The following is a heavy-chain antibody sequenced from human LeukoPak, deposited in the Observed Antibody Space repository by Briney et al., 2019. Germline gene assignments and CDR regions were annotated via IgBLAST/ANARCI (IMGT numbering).Heavy chain of an antibody. D-gene: IGHD2-15*01. CDR1: GFTFSSYA. CDR3: ASGRVVVAVDDY. J-gene: IGHJ4*02. Sequence: GGSLRLSCAASGFTFSSYAMHWVRQAPGKGLEWVAVISYDGSNKYYADSVKGRFTISRDNSKNTLYLQMNSLRAEDTAVYYCASGRVVVAVDDYWGQGTLVTVSS. CDR2: ISYDGSNK. V-gene: IGHV3-30-3*01.